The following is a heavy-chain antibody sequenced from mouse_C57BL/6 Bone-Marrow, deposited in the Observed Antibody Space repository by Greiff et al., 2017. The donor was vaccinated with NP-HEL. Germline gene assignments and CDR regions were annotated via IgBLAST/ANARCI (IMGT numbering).Heavy chain of an antibody. CDR1: GYSITSGYD. V-gene: IGHV3-1*01. Sequence: EVKVVESGPGMVKPSQSLSLTCTVTGYSITSGYDWHWIRHFPGNKLEWMGYISYSGSTNYNPSLKSRISITHDTSKNHFFLKLNSVTTEYTATYYCARDYGYGGFAYWGQGTLVTVSA. D-gene: IGHD2-2*01. J-gene: IGHJ3*01. CDR2: ISYSGST. CDR3: ARDYGYGGFAY.